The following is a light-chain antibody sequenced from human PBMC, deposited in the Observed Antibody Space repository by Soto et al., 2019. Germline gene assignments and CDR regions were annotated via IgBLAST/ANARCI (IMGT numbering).Light chain of an antibody. J-gene: IGKJ4*01. Sequence: EIVMTQSPATLSVSPGERATLSCRASHSVSSRLAWYQQKPGQAPRLLIYGASTRATGLPARFSGSGSGTEFTLTISSLQSEDFAVHYCQHYTNWTLTFGGGTKVDIK. CDR2: GAS. CDR3: QHYTNWTLT. V-gene: IGKV3-15*01. CDR1: HSVSSR.